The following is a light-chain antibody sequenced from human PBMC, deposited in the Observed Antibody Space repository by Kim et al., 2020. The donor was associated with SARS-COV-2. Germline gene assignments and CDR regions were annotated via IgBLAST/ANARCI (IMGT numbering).Light chain of an antibody. CDR1: QSVSSSY. CDR2: GAY. V-gene: IGKV3-20*01. CDR3: QQYGSSHPWT. J-gene: IGKJ1*01. Sequence: EIVLTQSPGTLSLSPGERATLSCRASQSVSSSYLAWYQQKPGQAPRLLIYGAYSRATGIPDRFSGSGSGTDFTLTISRLEPEDFAVYYCQQYGSSHPWTFGQGTKVDIK.